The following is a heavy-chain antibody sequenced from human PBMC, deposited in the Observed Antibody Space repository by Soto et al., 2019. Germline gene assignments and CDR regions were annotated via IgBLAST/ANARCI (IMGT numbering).Heavy chain of an antibody. J-gene: IGHJ6*02. CDR2: ISSSGSTI. CDR1: GFTFSDYY. V-gene: IGHV3-11*01. Sequence: GGSLRLSCAASGFTFSDYYMSWIRQAPGKGLEWVSYISSSGSTIYYADSVKGRFTISRDNAKNSLYLQMNSLRAEDTAVYYCARDRVRPERIYYGMDVWGQGTTVTVSS. CDR3: ARDRVRPERIYYGMDV. D-gene: IGHD3-10*01.